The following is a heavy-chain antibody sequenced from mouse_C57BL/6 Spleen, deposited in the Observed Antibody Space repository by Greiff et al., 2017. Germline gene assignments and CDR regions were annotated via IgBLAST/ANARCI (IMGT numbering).Heavy chain of an antibody. J-gene: IGHJ4*01. D-gene: IGHD4-1*01. CDR1: GYTFTEYT. V-gene: IGHV1-62-2*01. Sequence: QVQLKQSGAELVKPGASVKLSCKASGYTFTEYTIHWVKQRSGQGLEWIGWFYPGSGSIKYNEKFKDKATLTADKSSSTVYMELSRLTSEDSAVYFCARHAKRGANWGYAMDYWGQGTSVTVSS. CDR3: ARHAKRGANWGYAMDY. CDR2: FYPGSGSI.